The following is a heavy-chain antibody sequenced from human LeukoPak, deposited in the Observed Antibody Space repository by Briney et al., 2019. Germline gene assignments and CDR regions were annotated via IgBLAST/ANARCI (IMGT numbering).Heavy chain of an antibody. CDR3: TRDQGVAAAP. CDR2: IRSKAYGGTT. V-gene: IGHV3-49*03. D-gene: IGHD6-13*01. J-gene: IGHJ5*02. CDR1: GFTFCDYA. Sequence: GRSLRLSCTASGFTFCDYAMSWFRQAPGKGLEWVGFIRSKAYGGTTEYAASVKGRFTISRDDSKSIAYLQMSSLKTEDTAVYYCTRDQGVAAAPWGQGTLVTVSS.